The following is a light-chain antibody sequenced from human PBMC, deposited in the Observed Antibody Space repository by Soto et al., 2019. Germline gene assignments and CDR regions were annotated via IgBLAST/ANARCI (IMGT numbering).Light chain of an antibody. J-gene: IGLJ1*01. V-gene: IGLV3-21*02. Sequence: SYELTQPPSVSVAPGQTASISCGGSNIGSRSVHWYQQKPGRAPVLVVYDDRDRPSGIPERFAGSNSGNTATLTISRVEAGDEADYYCQVWDSTSDHYVFGTGTKVTVL. CDR3: QVWDSTSDHYV. CDR2: DDR. CDR1: NIGSRS.